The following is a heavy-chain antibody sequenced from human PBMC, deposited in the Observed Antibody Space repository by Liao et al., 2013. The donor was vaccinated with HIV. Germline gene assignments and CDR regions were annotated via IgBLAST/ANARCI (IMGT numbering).Heavy chain of an antibody. CDR2: IFYSGST. Sequence: QVQLQESGPGLVKPSETLSLTCTVSGGSISSTGYYWGWIRQPPGKGLEWIGSIFYSGSTYYNPSLKSRVTISVDTSKNQFSLKLNSVTAADTAVYYCARGLLRGSPLSYFDYWGQGTLVTVSS. J-gene: IGHJ4*02. CDR3: ARGLLRGSPLSYFDY. D-gene: IGHD3-10*01. V-gene: IGHV4-39*07. CDR1: GGSISSTGYY.